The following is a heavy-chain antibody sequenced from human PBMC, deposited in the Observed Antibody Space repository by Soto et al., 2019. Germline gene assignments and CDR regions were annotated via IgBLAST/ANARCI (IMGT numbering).Heavy chain of an antibody. CDR2: IYYSGST. V-gene: IGHV4-61*08. Sequence: SETLSLTCTVSGGSISSGGYYWSWIRQHPGKGLEWIGYIYYSGSTNYNPSLKSRVTISVDTSKNQFSLKLSSVTAADTAVYYCARDHYGDYGYYYGMDVWGQGTTVTVSS. CDR3: ARDHYGDYGYYYGMDV. J-gene: IGHJ6*02. CDR1: GGSISSGGYY. D-gene: IGHD4-17*01.